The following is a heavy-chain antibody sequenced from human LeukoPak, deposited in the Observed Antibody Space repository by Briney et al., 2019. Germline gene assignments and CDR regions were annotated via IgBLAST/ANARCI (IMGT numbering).Heavy chain of an antibody. V-gene: IGHV3-7*03. CDR2: IKKDGSAK. CDR1: GFMFSNYW. D-gene: IGHD3-10*01. Sequence: GGSLRLSCVASGFMFSNYWMSWVRQVPGKGPELVADIKKDGSAKYYVGSVKGRFTISRDNAKNSLYLQMNNLRAEDTAVYYCARDSLIQYGSGSYWGFDYWGQGILVTVSS. J-gene: IGHJ4*02. CDR3: ARDSLIQYGSGSYWGFDY.